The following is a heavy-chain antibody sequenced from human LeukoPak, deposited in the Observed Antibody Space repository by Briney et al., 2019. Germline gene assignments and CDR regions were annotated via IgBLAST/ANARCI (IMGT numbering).Heavy chain of an antibody. J-gene: IGHJ2*01. CDR3: ARRTAMAYWYFDL. CDR1: GYSFTSQW. CDR2: IYPGDSDT. D-gene: IGHD5-18*01. Sequence: GESLKISCKGSGYSFTSQWIGWVRQMPGKGLEWMGIIYPGDSDTRYSPSFQGQVTISADKSTSTAYLQWSSLKASDTAMYYCARRTAMAYWYFDLWGRGTLVTVSS. V-gene: IGHV5-51*01.